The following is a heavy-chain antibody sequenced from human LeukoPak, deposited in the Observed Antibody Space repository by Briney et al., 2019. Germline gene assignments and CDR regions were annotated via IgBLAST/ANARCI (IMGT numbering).Heavy chain of an antibody. CDR3: ARTWAALTVNAFYYFDY. CDR1: GGSISSGCYY. D-gene: IGHD4-11*01. CDR2: IYYSGST. V-gene: IGHV4-31*03. Sequence: SETLSLTCTVSGGSISSGCYYWSWIRQHPGKGLEWIGYIYYSGSTYYNPSLKSRVTISVDTSKNQFSLKLSSVTAADTAVYYCARTWAALTVNAFYYFDYWGQGNLVTVSS. J-gene: IGHJ4*02.